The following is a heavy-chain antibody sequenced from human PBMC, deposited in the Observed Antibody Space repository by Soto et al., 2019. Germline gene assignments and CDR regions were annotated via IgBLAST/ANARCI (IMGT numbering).Heavy chain of an antibody. CDR1: RSSIRSTSSS. D-gene: IGHD3-16*01. CDR2: IYYSGYT. V-gene: IGHV4-39*01. J-gene: IGHJ6*01. CDR3: ARHNGPLYVGNYYHMDV. Sequence: PSVTLSLTCTVSRSSIRSTSSSWGWIRRPPGKGLEWIGSIYYSGYTYYNPSLKSRVTISVDTSKNQFSLKLSSVTAADTAVYYCARHNGPLYVGNYYHMDVWGQGTTVT.